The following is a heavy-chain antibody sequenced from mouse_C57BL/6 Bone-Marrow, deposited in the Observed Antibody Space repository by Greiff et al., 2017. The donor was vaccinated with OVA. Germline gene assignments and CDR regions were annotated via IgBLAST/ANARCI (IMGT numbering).Heavy chain of an antibody. CDR3: ARSSQYDSRYFDY. Sequence: VQLQQSGPELVKPGASVKISCKASGYAFSSSWMNWVKQRPGKGLEWIGRIYPGDGDTNYNGKFKGKATLTADKSSSTAYMQLSSLTSEDSAVYFCARSSQYDSRYFDYWGQGTTLTVSS. CDR2: IYPGDGDT. V-gene: IGHV1-82*01. D-gene: IGHD1-1*01. CDR1: GYAFSSSW. J-gene: IGHJ2*01.